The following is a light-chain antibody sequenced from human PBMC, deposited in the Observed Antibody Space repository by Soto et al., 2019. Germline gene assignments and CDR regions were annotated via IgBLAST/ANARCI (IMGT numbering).Light chain of an antibody. J-gene: IGLJ1*01. CDR1: SSDGDDYKD. CDR3: SSYTSTSTV. Sequence: QSALTQPASVSGSPGQSITISCTGISSDGDDYKDVSWYQQHPGKAPKIMIYEVTYRPSGVSNRFSGSKSGNTASLTSSGLQAEDEADYYCSSYTSTSTVFGTGTKVTVL. CDR2: EVT. V-gene: IGLV2-14*01.